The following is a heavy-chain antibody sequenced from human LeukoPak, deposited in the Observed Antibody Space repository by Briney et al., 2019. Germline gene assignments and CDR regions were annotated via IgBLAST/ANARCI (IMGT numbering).Heavy chain of an antibody. CDR3: AKDPGRYYGDYYFDC. D-gene: IGHD4-17*01. Sequence: GGSLRLSCAASGFTFSSYGMHWVRQAPGKGLEWVAFIRYDGSNKYYADSVKGRFTISRDNSKNTLYLQMNSLRAEDTAVYYCAKDPGRYYGDYYFDCWGQGTLVTVSS. J-gene: IGHJ4*02. CDR1: GFTFSSYG. V-gene: IGHV3-30*02. CDR2: IRYDGSNK.